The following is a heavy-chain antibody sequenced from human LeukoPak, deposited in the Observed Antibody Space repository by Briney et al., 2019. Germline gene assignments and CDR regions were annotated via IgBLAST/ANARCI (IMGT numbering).Heavy chain of an antibody. CDR1: GFTFSSYG. D-gene: IGHD5-18*01. V-gene: IGHV3-48*02. Sequence: PGGSLRLSCGASGFTFSSYGMNWVRQAPGKGLEWVSTVSDSSDVHYSDSVKGRFTISRDNARNSLYLQMNSLRDEDTAVYYCARDGLHTAHFDYWGQGTLVTVSS. CDR2: VSDSSDV. CDR3: ARDGLHTAHFDY. J-gene: IGHJ4*02.